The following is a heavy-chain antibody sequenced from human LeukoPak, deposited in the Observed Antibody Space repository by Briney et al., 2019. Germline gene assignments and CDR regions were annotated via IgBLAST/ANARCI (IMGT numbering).Heavy chain of an antibody. Sequence: PGGSLRPSCAASGFTFSSYSMNWVRQAPGKGLEWVSYISSSSSTIYYADSVKGRFTISRDNAKNSLYLQMNSLRAEDTAVYYCARDSPASPLGAWGQGTLVTVSS. J-gene: IGHJ5*02. CDR2: ISSSSSTI. CDR3: ARDSPASPLGA. CDR1: GFTFSSYS. D-gene: IGHD3-16*01. V-gene: IGHV3-48*01.